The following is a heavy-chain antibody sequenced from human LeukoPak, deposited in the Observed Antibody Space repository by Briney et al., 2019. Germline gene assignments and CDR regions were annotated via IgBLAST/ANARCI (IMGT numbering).Heavy chain of an antibody. Sequence: GGSLRLSCAASGFTVSSNYMSWVRQAPGKGLEWVSIIYDSGVTYYADSVKGRFTISRDNSKNTLYLQMNRLRDEDTAVYYCARGVDYWGQGTLVTVSS. V-gene: IGHV3-53*01. CDR3: ARGVDY. CDR1: GFTVSSNY. D-gene: IGHD3-3*01. J-gene: IGHJ4*02. CDR2: IYDSGVT.